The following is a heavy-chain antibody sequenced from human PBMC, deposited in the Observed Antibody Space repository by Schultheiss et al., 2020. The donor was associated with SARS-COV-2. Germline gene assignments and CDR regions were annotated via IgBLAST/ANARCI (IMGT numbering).Heavy chain of an antibody. CDR2: ISAYNGNT. V-gene: IGHV1-18*01. J-gene: IGHJ4*02. D-gene: IGHD2-2*01. Sequence: ASVKVSCKASGYTFTSYGISWVRQAPGQGLEWMGWISAYNGNTNYAQKLQGRVTMTTDTSTSTAYMELRSLRSEDTAVYYCASEETEDIVVVPLSYWGQGTLVTVSS. CDR3: ASEETEDIVVVPLSY. CDR1: GYTFTSYG.